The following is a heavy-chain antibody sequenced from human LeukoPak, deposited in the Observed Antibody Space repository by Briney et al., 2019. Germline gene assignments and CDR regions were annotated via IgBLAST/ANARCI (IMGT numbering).Heavy chain of an antibody. V-gene: IGHV3-7*01. CDR1: GFTFSSFW. D-gene: IGHD3-16*02. Sequence: GGSLRLSCAASGFTFSSFWMSWVRQAPAKGLEWVASIKQDATEKFYVDSVKGRFTISRDNAKTSVYLEMNSLRVEDTAVYYCARGGDDYVWGSYRYTGPLDYWGQGTLVTVSS. CDR3: ARGGDDYVWGSYRYTGPLDY. J-gene: IGHJ4*02. CDR2: IKQDATEK.